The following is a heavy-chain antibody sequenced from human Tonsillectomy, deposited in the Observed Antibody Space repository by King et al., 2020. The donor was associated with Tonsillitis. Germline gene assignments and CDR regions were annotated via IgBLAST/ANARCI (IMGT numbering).Heavy chain of an antibody. D-gene: IGHD2-2*02. CDR2: ISYDGSNK. J-gene: IGHJ4*02. V-gene: IGHV3-30-3*01. CDR1: GFAFSTYA. CDR3: ARDVLGQCSSTTCYTPLDY. Sequence: VQLVESGGGVVQPGRSLRLSFAASGFAFSTYAMHWVRQAPGKGLGWVAVISYDGSNKYYADSVKGRFTISRDNSKNTLYVQMNSLRAEDTAVYYCARDVLGQCSSTTCYTPLDYWGQGTLVTVSS.